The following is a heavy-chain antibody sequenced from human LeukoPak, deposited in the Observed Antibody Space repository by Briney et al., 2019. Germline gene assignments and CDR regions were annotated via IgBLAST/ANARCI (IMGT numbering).Heavy chain of an antibody. CDR2: IIPIFGTA. Sequence: AASVTVSFTASGGTFSIYAISWVRQAPGQGREGMGGIIPIFGTANYAQKFQGRVTITTDESTSTAYMELSSLRSEDTAVYYCANIGPRAVAGTHNWFDPWGQGTLVTVSS. D-gene: IGHD6-19*01. V-gene: IGHV1-69*05. CDR3: ANIGPRAVAGTHNWFDP. CDR1: GGTFSIYA. J-gene: IGHJ5*02.